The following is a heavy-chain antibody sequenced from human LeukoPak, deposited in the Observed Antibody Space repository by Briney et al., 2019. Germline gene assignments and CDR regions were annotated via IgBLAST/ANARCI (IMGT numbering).Heavy chain of an antibody. Sequence: PGGSLRLSCAASGFTFSSYLMSWVRQAPGKGLEWVANIKQDGSEKYYVDSVKGRFTISRDNAKNSLYLQMNSLRAEDTAVYYCARVLERKYQLLYGPLDYWGQGTLVTVSS. CDR1: GFTFSSYL. V-gene: IGHV3-7*01. CDR2: IKQDGSEK. J-gene: IGHJ4*02. CDR3: ARVLERKYQLLYGPLDY. D-gene: IGHD2-2*02.